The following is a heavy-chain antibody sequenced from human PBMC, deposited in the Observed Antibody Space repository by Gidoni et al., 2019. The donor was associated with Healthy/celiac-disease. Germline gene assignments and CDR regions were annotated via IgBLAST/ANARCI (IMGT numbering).Heavy chain of an antibody. D-gene: IGHD3-9*01. CDR3: ARDPIPYDILTVSYGMDV. V-gene: IGHV3-66*01. J-gene: IGHJ6*02. CDR1: GFPVCSNY. Sequence: EVQLVESGGVFVQPGGSLRLSCAASGFPVCSNYMSWVRQAPGKGLEWVSVMYSGGSTYYADSVKGRFTISRDNSKNTLYLQMNSLRAEDTAVYYCARDPIPYDILTVSYGMDVWGQGTTVTVSS. CDR2: MYSGGST.